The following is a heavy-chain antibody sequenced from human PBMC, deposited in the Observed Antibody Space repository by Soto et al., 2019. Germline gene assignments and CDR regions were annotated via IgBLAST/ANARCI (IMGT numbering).Heavy chain of an antibody. CDR1: GFNFNNFA. Sequence: EVQLLESGGGLVQPGGSLRLSCAASGFNFNNFAFNWVRQAPGRGLEWVSTVSVTGETTYYADSVRGRFTISRDNSRSTLFLQMNSLRAADTAVYYCARSGCYSPSCNPYYYYVDVWGKGTTVTVSS. V-gene: IGHV3-23*01. J-gene: IGHJ6*03. CDR2: VSVTGETT. D-gene: IGHD3-22*01. CDR3: ARSGCYSPSCNPYYYYVDV.